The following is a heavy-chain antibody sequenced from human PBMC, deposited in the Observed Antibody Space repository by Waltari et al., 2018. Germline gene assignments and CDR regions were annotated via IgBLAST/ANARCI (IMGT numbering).Heavy chain of an antibody. V-gene: IGHV1-2*06. CDR2: INPDSGGT. J-gene: IGHJ4*02. CDR3: AGGSYSSFDY. D-gene: IGHD2-15*01. Sequence: QVQLVQSGAEVMKPGASVKVSCKASGYTFTGYYMHWVRQAPGQGLEWMGRINPDSGGTDYAQKFQGRVTLTRDTSISTAYMELSSLRSDDTAVYYCAGGSYSSFDYWGQGTLVTVSS. CDR1: GYTFTGYY.